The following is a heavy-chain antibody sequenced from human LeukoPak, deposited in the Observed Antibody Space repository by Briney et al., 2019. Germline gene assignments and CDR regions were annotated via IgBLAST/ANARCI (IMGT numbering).Heavy chain of an antibody. D-gene: IGHD3-10*01. CDR1: GFTFSSYA. CDR2: ISGSGGST. Sequence: GGSLRLSCAASGFTFSSYAMSWVHQAPGKGLEWVSAISGSGGSTYYADSVKGRFTISRDNSKNTLYLQMNSLRAEDTAVYYCAKAIYYGSGRYFDYWGQGTLVTVSS. V-gene: IGHV3-23*01. J-gene: IGHJ4*02. CDR3: AKAIYYGSGRYFDY.